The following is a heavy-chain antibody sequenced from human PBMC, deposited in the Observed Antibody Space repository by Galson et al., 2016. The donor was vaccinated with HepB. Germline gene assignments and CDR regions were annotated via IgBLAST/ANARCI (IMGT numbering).Heavy chain of an antibody. D-gene: IGHD4-11*01. CDR1: GGSISDGS. Sequence: SETLSLTCTLSGGSISDGSWSWIRQPPGQTLQWIGHIGYSGTTDYNPSLKSRVTISVNTSKNQVSLKLNSVTPADTAVYYCAKDGPDYNSRLDPWGQGILVTVSS. CDR2: IGYSGTT. J-gene: IGHJ5*01. V-gene: IGHV4-59*01. CDR3: AKDGPDYNSRLDP.